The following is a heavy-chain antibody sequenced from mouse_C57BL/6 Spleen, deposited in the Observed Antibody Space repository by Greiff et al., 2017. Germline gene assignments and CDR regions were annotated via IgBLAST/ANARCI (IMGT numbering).Heavy chain of an antibody. V-gene: IGHV1-9*01. CDR2: ILPGSGST. CDR1: GYTFTGYW. D-gene: IGHD2-4*01. CDR3: AKSGVYDYDGVSYFDY. Sequence: VKLQESGAELMKPGASVKLSCKATGYTFTGYWIEWVKQRPGHGLEWIGEILPGSGSTNYNEKFKGKATFTADTSSNTAYMQLSSLTTEDSAIYYCAKSGVYDYDGVSYFDYWGQGTTLTVSS. J-gene: IGHJ2*01.